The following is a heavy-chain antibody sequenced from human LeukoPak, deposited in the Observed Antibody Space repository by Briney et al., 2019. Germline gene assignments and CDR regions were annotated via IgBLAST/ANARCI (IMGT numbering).Heavy chain of an antibody. J-gene: IGHJ4*02. Sequence: GGSLRLSCAASGFTFSSYEMNWVRQAPGKGLEWVSYISSSGSTIYYADSVKGRFTISRDNAKNSLYLQMDSLRAEDTAVYYCARDYCSGGSCYSDYWGQGTLVTVSS. CDR3: ARDYCSGGSCYSDY. V-gene: IGHV3-48*03. CDR2: ISSSGSTI. D-gene: IGHD2-15*01. CDR1: GFTFSSYE.